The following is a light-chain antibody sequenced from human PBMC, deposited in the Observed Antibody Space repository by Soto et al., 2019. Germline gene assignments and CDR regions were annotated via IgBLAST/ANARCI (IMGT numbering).Light chain of an antibody. J-gene: IGLJ1*01. CDR2: EVS. CDR1: SSDVGGYNS. Sequence: QSALTQPASVSGSPGQSITISCTGTSSDVGGYNSVSWYQQHPGKAPKLMIYEVSNRPSGVSNRFSGSKSGNTASLTISGRHAEDQADYCCSSYTTSITLLYVFGTGTKLTVL. V-gene: IGLV2-14*01. CDR3: SSYTTSITLLYV.